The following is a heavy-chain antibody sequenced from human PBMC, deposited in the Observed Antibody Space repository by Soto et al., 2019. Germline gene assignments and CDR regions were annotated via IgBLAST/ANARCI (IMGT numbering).Heavy chain of an antibody. CDR3: ERSTGWYCFDD. CDR2: IYSDDST. V-gene: IGHV3-66*01. CDR1: GFTDSRNY. D-gene: IGHD6-19*01. J-gene: IGHJ4*02. Sequence: EVELVESGGGLVQPGGTLRLSCAASGFTDSRNYMSWARQAPGKGLEWVAVIYSDDSTFYADSVKGSFTISRDKSKNTLFLQMNSLRAEDTATYYCERSTGWYCFDDWGQGALVTVSS.